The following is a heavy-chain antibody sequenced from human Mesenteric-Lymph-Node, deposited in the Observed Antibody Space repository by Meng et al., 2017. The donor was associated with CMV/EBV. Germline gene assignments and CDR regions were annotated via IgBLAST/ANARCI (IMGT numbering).Heavy chain of an antibody. V-gene: IGHV4-39*07. CDR2: IYYSGST. D-gene: IGHD3-3*01. Sequence: SETLSLTCTVSGGSISSSSYYWGWIRQPPGKGLEWIWSIYYSGSTYYNPSLKSRVTISVDTSKNQFSLKLSSVTAADTAVYYCARDDFWSGGGWFDPWGPGTLVTVSS. J-gene: IGHJ5*02. CDR1: GGSISSSSYY. CDR3: ARDDFWSGGGWFDP.